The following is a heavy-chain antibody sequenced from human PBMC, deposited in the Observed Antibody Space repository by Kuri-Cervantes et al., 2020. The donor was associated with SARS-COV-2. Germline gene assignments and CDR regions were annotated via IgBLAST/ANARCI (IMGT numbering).Heavy chain of an antibody. CDR3: ARSGSRGSYYFWFDP. J-gene: IGHJ5*02. Sequence: ASVKVSCKASGYTFTSYDINWVRQAPGQGLEWMGWINPNSGGTNYAQKFQGRVTMTRDTSISTAYMELSRLRSDDTAVYYCARSGSRGSYYFWFDPWGQGTLVTVSS. D-gene: IGHD1-26*01. V-gene: IGHV1-2*02. CDR2: INPNSGGT. CDR1: GYTFTSYD.